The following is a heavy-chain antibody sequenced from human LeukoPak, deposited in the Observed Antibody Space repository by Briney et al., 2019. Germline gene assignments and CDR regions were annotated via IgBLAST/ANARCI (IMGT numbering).Heavy chain of an antibody. CDR1: GGTFSSYA. V-gene: IGHV1-69*04. J-gene: IGHJ4*02. CDR3: ARYQSPTPRTIEAAAD. CDR2: IIPILGIA. Sequence: GATVKVSCKASGGTFSSYAISWVRQAPGQGLEWMGRIIPILGIANYAQKFQGRVTITADKSTSTAYMELSSLRSEDTAVYYCARYQSPTPRTIEAAADWGQGTLVTVSS. D-gene: IGHD6-13*01.